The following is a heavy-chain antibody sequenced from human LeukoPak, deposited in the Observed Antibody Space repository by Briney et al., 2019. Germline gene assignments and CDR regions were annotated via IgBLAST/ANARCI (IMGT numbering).Heavy chain of an antibody. J-gene: IGHJ3*02. V-gene: IGHV3-53*01. D-gene: IGHD3-22*01. CDR2: IYSGGST. CDR3: ARAGLLIAFDI. Sequence: PGGSLRLSCAASGFSVNSNFMIWVRQAPGKGLEWVSVIYSGGSTYYADSVKGRFTISRDNSKNTLYLQMNSLRAEDTAVYYCARAGLLIAFDIWGQGTMVTVSS. CDR1: GFSVNSNF.